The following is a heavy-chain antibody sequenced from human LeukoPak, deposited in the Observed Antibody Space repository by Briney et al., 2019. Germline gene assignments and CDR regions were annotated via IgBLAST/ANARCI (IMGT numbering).Heavy chain of an antibody. V-gene: IGHV4-61*08. CDR1: GGSISSGGYY. D-gene: IGHD6-13*01. CDR3: ARQQLSQLYYFDN. CDR2: IYCTGST. J-gene: IGHJ4*02. Sequence: PSETLSLTCTVSGGSISSGGYYWSWIRQPPGKGLEWIGYIYCTGSTNYNPSLKSRVTISVDTSKNQFSLKLSSVTAADTAVYYCARQQLSQLYYFDNWGQGTLVTVSS.